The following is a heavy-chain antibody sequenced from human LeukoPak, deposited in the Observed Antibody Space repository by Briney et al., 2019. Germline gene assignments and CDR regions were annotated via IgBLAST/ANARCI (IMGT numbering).Heavy chain of an antibody. CDR3: AKDPGKDGRSYFDS. J-gene: IGHJ4*02. V-gene: IGHV3-30*02. Sequence: QTGGSLRLSCAASGFTFSNYGMHWFRQAPGKGLEWVAHVRNDENNKYYVDSVKGRFTISRDNSKSTLYLQMNSLRVEDTAVYFCAKDPGKDGRSYFDSWGQGTLVTVSS. CDR1: GFTFSNYG. D-gene: IGHD5-24*01. CDR2: VRNDENNK.